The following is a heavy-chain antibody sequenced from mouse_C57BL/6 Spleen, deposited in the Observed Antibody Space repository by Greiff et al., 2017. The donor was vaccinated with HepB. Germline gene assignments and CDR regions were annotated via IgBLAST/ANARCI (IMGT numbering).Heavy chain of an antibody. Sequence: EVQGVESGEGLVKPGGSLKLSCAASGFTFSSYAMSWVRQTPEKRLEWVAYISSGGDYIYYADTVKGRFTISRDNARNTLYLQMSSLKSEDTAMYYCTRDGGTTVVAPFDYWGQVTTLTVSS. J-gene: IGHJ2*01. V-gene: IGHV5-9-1*02. CDR3: TRDGGTTVVAPFDY. D-gene: IGHD1-1*01. CDR1: GFTFSSYA. CDR2: ISSGGDYI.